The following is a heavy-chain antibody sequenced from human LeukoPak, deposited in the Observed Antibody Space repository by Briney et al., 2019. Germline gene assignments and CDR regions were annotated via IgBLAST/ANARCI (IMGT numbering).Heavy chain of an antibody. Sequence: PGGSLILSCAASGFTFSSYSMNWVRQAPGKGLEWVSSISSSSSYIYYADSVKGRFTISRDNAKNSLYLQMNSLRAEDTAVYYCAREAVAGSGVRYWGQGTLVTVSS. V-gene: IGHV3-21*01. CDR3: AREAVAGSGVRY. CDR2: ISSSSSYI. D-gene: IGHD6-19*01. J-gene: IGHJ4*02. CDR1: GFTFSSYS.